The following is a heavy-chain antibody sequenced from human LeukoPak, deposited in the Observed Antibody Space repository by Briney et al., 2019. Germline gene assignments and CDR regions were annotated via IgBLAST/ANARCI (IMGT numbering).Heavy chain of an antibody. Sequence: ASVKVSCKASGYTFTSYGISWVRRAPGQGLEWMGWISAYNGNTNYAQKLQGRVTMTTDTSTSTAYMGLRSLRSDDTAVYYCARVGYCSGGSCYKDWFDPWGQGTLVTVSS. CDR1: GYTFTSYG. J-gene: IGHJ5*02. V-gene: IGHV1-18*01. D-gene: IGHD2-15*01. CDR2: ISAYNGNT. CDR3: ARVGYCSGGSCYKDWFDP.